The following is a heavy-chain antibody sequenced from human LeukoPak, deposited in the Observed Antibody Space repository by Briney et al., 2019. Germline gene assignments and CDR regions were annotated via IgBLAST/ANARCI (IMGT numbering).Heavy chain of an antibody. CDR1: SGSISNYF. CDR2: IYYSDST. D-gene: IGHD6-19*01. V-gene: IGHV4-59*12. CDR3: ARRKYSSGWYGGDH. J-gene: IGHJ4*02. Sequence: SETLSLTCTVSSGSISNYFWSWIRQPPGKGLECTGYIYYSDSTNYNPSLKSRVTVSVDTSKNQFSLKLSSVTAADTAVYYCARRKYSSGWYGGDHWGQGTLVTVSS.